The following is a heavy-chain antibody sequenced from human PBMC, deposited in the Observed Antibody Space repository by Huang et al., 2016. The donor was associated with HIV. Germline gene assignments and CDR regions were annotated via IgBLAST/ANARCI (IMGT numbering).Heavy chain of an antibody. CDR2: ISPICGTT. V-gene: IGHV1-69*01. CDR3: ARESNIVVVPHTIKFFDY. Sequence: QVQLVQSGAEVKKPGSSVKVSCKASGGSFSNHVFSWVRQGPGQGREWLGGISPICGTTNYAQKSQGRVTTTADESTGTAYLELSSLISEDTAVYFCARESNIVVVPHTIKFFDYWCQGTLVTVSS. J-gene: IGHJ4*02. CDR1: GGSFSNHV. D-gene: IGHD2-2*01.